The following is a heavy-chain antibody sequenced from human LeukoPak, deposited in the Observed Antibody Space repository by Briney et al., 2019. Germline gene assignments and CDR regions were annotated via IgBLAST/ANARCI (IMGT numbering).Heavy chain of an antibody. J-gene: IGHJ4*02. V-gene: IGHV4-59*01. CDR2: IYYSGST. Sequence: SETLSLTCTVSGGSISSYYWNWIRQPPGKGLEWIGYIYYSGSTNYNPSLKSRVTISVDTSKNQFSLKLSSVTAADTAVYYCARGADSSGYYSIFYFDYWGQGTPVTVSS. CDR3: ARGADSSGYYSIFYFDY. CDR1: GGSISSYY. D-gene: IGHD3-22*01.